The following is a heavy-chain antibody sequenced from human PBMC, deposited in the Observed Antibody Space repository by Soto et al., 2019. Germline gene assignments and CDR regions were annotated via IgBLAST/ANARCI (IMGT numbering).Heavy chain of an antibody. CDR1: GYSFTSYW. Sequence: LKISCKGSGYSFTSYWISWVRQMPGKGLEWMGRIDPSDSYTNYSPSFQGHVTISADKSISTAYLQWSSLKASDNAMYYCARHGDGYTAMAAWFDPWGQGTLVTVSS. CDR3: ARHGDGYTAMAAWFDP. D-gene: IGHD5-18*01. V-gene: IGHV5-10-1*01. J-gene: IGHJ5*02. CDR2: IDPSDSYT.